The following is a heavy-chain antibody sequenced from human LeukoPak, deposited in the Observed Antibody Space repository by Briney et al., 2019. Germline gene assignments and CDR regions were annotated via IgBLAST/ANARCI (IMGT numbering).Heavy chain of an antibody. CDR3: ARAYGSGSSYHPDY. CDR1: GYTFTGYY. D-gene: IGHD3-10*01. J-gene: IGHJ4*02. V-gene: IGHV1-2*02. Sequence: GASVKVCCKASGYTFTGYYMHGVRQAPGQGLVGSGWINPNSGGTNYAQKFQDRVTLTRDTSISTAYMELSSLTSDDTAVYYCARAYGSGSSYHPDYWGQGTLVTVSS. CDR2: INPNSGGT.